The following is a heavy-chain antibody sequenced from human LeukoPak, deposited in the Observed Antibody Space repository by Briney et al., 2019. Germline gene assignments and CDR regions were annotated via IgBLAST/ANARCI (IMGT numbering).Heavy chain of an antibody. CDR1: GYTFTSYG. CDR3: ARVRYRGIAAAGTTFDY. D-gene: IGHD6-13*01. V-gene: IGHV1-18*01. Sequence: GASVKVSCKASGYTFTSYGISWVRQASGQGLEWMGWISAYNGNTNYAQKLQGRVTMTTDTSTSTAYMELRSLRSDDTAVYYCARVRYRGIAAAGTTFDYWGQGTLVTVSS. CDR2: ISAYNGNT. J-gene: IGHJ4*02.